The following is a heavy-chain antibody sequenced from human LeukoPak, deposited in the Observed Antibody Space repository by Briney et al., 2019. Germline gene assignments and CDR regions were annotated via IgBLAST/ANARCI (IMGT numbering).Heavy chain of an antibody. V-gene: IGHV3-23*01. J-gene: IGHJ4*02. CDR3: ACRPTGYSSGYIH. Sequence: PGGSLRLSCVDSGITFSNYAVSWVRQAPEKGLDWVSVISGSAHKIRYADSVKGRFTISRDNSENIVYLQMNNLRVEDTAVYYCACRPTGYSSGYIHWGQGTLVTVSS. CDR1: GITFSNYA. D-gene: IGHD5-18*01. CDR2: ISGSAHKI.